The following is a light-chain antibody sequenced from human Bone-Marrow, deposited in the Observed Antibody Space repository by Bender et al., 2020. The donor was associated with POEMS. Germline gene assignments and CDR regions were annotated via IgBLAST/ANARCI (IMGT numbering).Light chain of an antibody. V-gene: IGLV3-25*03. CDR2: KDN. Sequence: SYELTQPPSVSVSPGQTARITCSGDALPKQYAYWYQQKPGQAPVLVIYKDNERPSGITERFSGSSSGTTVTLTISGVQAEDEADYYCQSADSSGIYVFGTGTKVTVL. J-gene: IGLJ1*01. CDR3: QSADSSGIYV. CDR1: ALPKQY.